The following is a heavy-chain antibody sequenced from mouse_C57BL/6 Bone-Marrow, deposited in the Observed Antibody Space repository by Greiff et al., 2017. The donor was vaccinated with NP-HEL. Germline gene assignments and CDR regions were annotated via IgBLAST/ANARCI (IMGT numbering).Heavy chain of an antibody. V-gene: IGHV5-12*01. J-gene: IGHJ1*03. Sequence: EVKLVESGGGLVQPGGSLKLSCAASGFTFSDYYMYWVRQTPEKRLEWVAYISNGGGSTYYPDTVKGRFTISRDNAKNTLYLQMSRLKSEDTAMYYCARSYYSDWYFDVWGTGTTVTVSS. CDR1: GFTFSDYY. D-gene: IGHD2-12*01. CDR2: ISNGGGST. CDR3: ARSYYSDWYFDV.